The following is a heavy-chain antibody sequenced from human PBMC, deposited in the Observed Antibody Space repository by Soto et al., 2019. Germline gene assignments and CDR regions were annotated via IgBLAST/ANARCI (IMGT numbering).Heavy chain of an antibody. CDR3: ARGWGRIFDY. CDR2: INHSGST. Sequence: QVQLQQWGAGLLKPSETLSLTCAVYGGSFSGYYLNWIRQPPGKGLEWIGEINHSGSTNYNPSLKSRVTISGDTSKNQFSLKLSSVTAADTAVYYCARGWGRIFDYWGQGTLVTVSS. V-gene: IGHV4-34*01. J-gene: IGHJ4*02. D-gene: IGHD7-27*01. CDR1: GGSFSGYY.